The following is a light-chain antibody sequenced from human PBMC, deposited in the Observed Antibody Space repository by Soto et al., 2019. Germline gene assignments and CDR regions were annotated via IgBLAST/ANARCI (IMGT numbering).Light chain of an antibody. CDR2: GAS. V-gene: IGKV1D-13*01. CDR1: QDISSS. J-gene: IGKJ5*01. CDR3: QQTNNFPLT. Sequence: AIQLTQSPSSLSASVGDRVTITCRASQDISSSLAWYQQKAGKAPKLLIYGASILQSGVPSGFSGSGFGTDFTLTISSLQPEDFATYYCQQTNNFPLTFGQGTRLEIK.